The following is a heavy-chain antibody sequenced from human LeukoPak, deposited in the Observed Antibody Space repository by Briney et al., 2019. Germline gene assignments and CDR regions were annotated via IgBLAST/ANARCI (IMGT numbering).Heavy chain of an antibody. D-gene: IGHD3-3*01. V-gene: IGHV3-21*01. J-gene: IGHJ5*02. CDR1: GFTFSSYS. CDR3: ARDLGYYDFWSGSIGTNNWFDP. CDR2: ISSSSSYI. Sequence: GGSLRLSCAASGFTFSSYSMNWVRQAPGKGLEWVSSISSSSSYIYYADSVKGRFTISRDNAKNSLHLQMNSLRAEDTAVYYCARDLGYYDFWSGSIGTNNWFDPWGQGTLVTVSS.